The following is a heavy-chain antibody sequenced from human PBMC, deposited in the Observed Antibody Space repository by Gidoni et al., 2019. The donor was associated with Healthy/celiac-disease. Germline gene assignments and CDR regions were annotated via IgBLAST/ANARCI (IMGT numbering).Heavy chain of an antibody. CDR3: AREGLEPYNGFDP. CDR1: GFTFSSNS. J-gene: IGHJ5*02. CDR2: ISSSSSDI. V-gene: IGHV3-21*01. D-gene: IGHD6-19*01. Sequence: EVQLVESGGGLVKPGGSLRLSCAASGFTFSSNSMNWVRQAPGKGLEWVSAISSSSSDIYYEDSGKGRFTISRDNAKNSLYLQMNSLRAEDTAVDYCAREGLEPYNGFDPWGQGTLVTVSS.